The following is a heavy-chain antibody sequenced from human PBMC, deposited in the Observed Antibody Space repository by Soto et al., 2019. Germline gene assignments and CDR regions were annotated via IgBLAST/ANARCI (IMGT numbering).Heavy chain of an antibody. J-gene: IGHJ4*02. V-gene: IGHV1-3*04. D-gene: IGHD5-18*01. CDR2: FNTGRGNT. CDR1: GYTFTRYT. Sequence: QVQLVQSGAEVKKPAASVKISCKTSGYTFTRYTIHWVRQAPGQRLEWMGWFNTGRGNTKYSEKLQGRVTITADTSPSTASTELSSRTSADTAIYYCSRDAYSSGYDADYWGQGTLVTVSS. CDR3: SRDAYSSGYDADY.